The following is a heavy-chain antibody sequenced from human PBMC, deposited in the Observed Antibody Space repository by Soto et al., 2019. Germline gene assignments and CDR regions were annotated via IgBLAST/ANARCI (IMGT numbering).Heavy chain of an antibody. CDR1: GGSISSVDYF. Sequence: SETLSLTCTVSGGSISSVDYFWSWIRQPPGKGLEWIGYIYYSGSTYYNPSLKSRVTISVDTSKNEFSLKLSSVTAADAVVYYCASGTYYYDSSGYYSYYFDYWGQGTLVTVS. D-gene: IGHD3-22*01. CDR2: IYYSGST. V-gene: IGHV4-30-4*01. CDR3: ASGTYYYDSSGYYSYYFDY. J-gene: IGHJ4*02.